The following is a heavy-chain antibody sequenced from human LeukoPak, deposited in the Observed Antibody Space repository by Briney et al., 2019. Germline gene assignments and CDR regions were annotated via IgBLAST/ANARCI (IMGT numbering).Heavy chain of an antibody. J-gene: IGHJ4*02. D-gene: IGHD6-6*01. Sequence: SVKVSCKASGGTFISYAISWVRQAPGQGLEWMGGIIPIFGTANYAQKFQGRVTITTDESTSTAYMELSSLRSEDTAVYYCARTLEYSSSTFDYWGQGTLVTVSS. V-gene: IGHV1-69*05. CDR3: ARTLEYSSSTFDY. CDR1: GGTFISYA. CDR2: IIPIFGTA.